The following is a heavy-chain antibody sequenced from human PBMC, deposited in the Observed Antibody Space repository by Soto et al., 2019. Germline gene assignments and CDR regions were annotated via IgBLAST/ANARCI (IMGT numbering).Heavy chain of an antibody. V-gene: IGHV1-69*01. CDR1: GGTFSSYA. Sequence: QVPLVQSGAEVKKPGSSVTVSCKASGGTFSSYAIHWVRQAPGQRREWMGGIIPMYGPAKYVQRFQGRVTITAEESTANSYMELTSLTSQNTPVYYCARVISMVRGVIDNWFDPWGHGTQVTVSS. D-gene: IGHD3-10*01. CDR2: IIPMYGPA. CDR3: ARVISMVRGVIDNWFDP. J-gene: IGHJ5*02.